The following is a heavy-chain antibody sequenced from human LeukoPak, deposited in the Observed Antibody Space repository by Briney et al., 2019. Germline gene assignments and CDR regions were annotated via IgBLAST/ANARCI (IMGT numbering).Heavy chain of an antibody. D-gene: IGHD3-22*01. V-gene: IGHV4-61*01. J-gene: IGHJ4*02. CDR2: IYYSGST. CDR1: GGSISSSSYY. CDR3: ARVTGYMIEDYFDY. Sequence: SETLSLTCTVPGGSISSSSYYWSWIRQPPGKGLEWIGYIYYSGSTNYNPSLKSRVTISVKTSKNQFSLKLSSVTAADTAVYYCARVTGYMIEDYFDYWGQGTLVTVSS.